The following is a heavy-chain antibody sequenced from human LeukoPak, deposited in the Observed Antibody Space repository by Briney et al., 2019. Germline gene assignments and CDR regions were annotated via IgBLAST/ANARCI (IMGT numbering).Heavy chain of an antibody. V-gene: IGHV3-48*01. Sequence: PGGSLRLSCAASGFTFSSYSMNWVRQAPGKGLEWVSYISSSSSTIYYADSVKGRFTISRDNSKNTLYLQMNSLRAEDTAVYYCAKQKDAPHYYYYGMDVWGQGTTVTVSS. CDR3: AKQKDAPHYYYYGMDV. J-gene: IGHJ6*02. CDR1: GFTFSSYS. CDR2: ISSSSSTI. D-gene: IGHD2-15*01.